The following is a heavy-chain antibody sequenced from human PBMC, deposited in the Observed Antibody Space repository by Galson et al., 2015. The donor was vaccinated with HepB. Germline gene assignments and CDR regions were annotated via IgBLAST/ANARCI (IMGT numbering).Heavy chain of an antibody. V-gene: IGHV3-23*01. CDR1: GFTFSTYV. CDR3: AKVKVTGAPTRHDAFDI. J-gene: IGHJ3*02. D-gene: IGHD2-2*01. Sequence: SLRLSCAASGFTFSTYVMSWVRQAPGKGLEWVSCISDSGSTTYYAASVKGRFTISRDNSKNTLYLQMNSLRVEDTALYFCAKVKVTGAPTRHDAFDIWGQGTMVTVSS. CDR2: ISDSGSTT.